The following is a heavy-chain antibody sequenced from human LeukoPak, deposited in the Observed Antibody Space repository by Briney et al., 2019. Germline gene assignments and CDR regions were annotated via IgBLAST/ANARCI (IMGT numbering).Heavy chain of an antibody. V-gene: IGHV3-74*01. Sequence: GGSLRLSCAASGFTFSSNWIHWVRQVPGKGLVWVSRISPDGTSTTYADSVKGRFTISRDNAKNTLYLQMNTLRSEDTAVYYCARGQAPDCGGDCYFSSWGQGTLVTVSS. D-gene: IGHD2-21*02. CDR2: ISPDGTST. CDR3: ARGQAPDCGGDCYFSS. CDR1: GFTFSSNW. J-gene: IGHJ5*02.